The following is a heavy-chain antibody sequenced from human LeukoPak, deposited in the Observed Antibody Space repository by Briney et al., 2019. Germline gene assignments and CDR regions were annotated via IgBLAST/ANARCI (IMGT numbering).Heavy chain of an antibody. CDR1: GYTFTSYG. Sequence: ASVKVSCKASGYTFTSYGVSWVRQAPGQGLEWVGRISASNGNTNSAQKLQGRVTLTTDTSSSTAYVELRSLRSDDTAVYYCARYPLSYTSNWHYYFDYWGQGTLLTVSS. CDR2: ISASNGNT. CDR3: ARYPLSYTSNWHYYFDY. V-gene: IGHV1-18*01. D-gene: IGHD1-7*01. J-gene: IGHJ4*02.